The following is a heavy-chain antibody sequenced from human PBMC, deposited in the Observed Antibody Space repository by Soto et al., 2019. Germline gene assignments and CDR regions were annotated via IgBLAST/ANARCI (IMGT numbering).Heavy chain of an antibody. CDR2: SYYGGRT. CDR3: AREREGSGYDY. D-gene: IGHD5-12*01. Sequence: QVQLQESGPGLVKPSETLSLTCTVSGGSIRTYYWSWIRQPPGKGLEWIGYSYYGGRTNYNPSLKSRVTISVDTSKNQFSLKLTSVTPADTAVYYCAREREGSGYDYWGQGTLVTVSS. V-gene: IGHV4-59*01. CDR1: GGSIRTYY. J-gene: IGHJ4*02.